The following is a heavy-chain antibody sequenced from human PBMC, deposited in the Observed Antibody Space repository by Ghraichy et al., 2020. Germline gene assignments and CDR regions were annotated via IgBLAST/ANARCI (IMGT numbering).Heavy chain of an antibody. Sequence: GGSLRLSCAASGFTFSSYWMHWVRQAPGKGLVWVSRINSDGSSTSYADSVKGRFTISRDNAKNTLYLQMNSLRAEDTAVYYCARDPNKDFWRGINYGMDVCGQGTTVTVSS. CDR2: INSDGSST. CDR3: ARDPNKDFWRGINYGMDV. V-gene: IGHV3-74*01. D-gene: IGHD3-3*01. CDR1: GFTFSSYW. J-gene: IGHJ6*02.